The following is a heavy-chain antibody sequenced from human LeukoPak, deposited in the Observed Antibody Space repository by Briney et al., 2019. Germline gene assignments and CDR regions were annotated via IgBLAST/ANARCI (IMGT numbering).Heavy chain of an antibody. J-gene: IGHJ6*02. Sequence: ASVKVSCKASGYTFTGYYMHWVRQAPGQGLEWMGWINPNSGGTNYAQKFQGRVTMTRDTPISTAYMELSRLRSDDTAVYYCARDGYYYGSGSYGYYYYYGMDVWGQGTTVTVSS. D-gene: IGHD3-10*01. V-gene: IGHV1-2*02. CDR3: ARDGYYYGSGSYGYYYYYGMDV. CDR1: GYTFTGYY. CDR2: INPNSGGT.